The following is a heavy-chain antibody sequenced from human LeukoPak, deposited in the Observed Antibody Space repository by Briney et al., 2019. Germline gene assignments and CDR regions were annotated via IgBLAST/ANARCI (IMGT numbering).Heavy chain of an antibody. Sequence: MPSGTLSLTCSVSGDSIRRYFWSWIRLSPWKGLEWIGYVHHSGTSRYKPSLESRVTMSLDTSENQFSLTLKSVTAADTALYYCAGAEIDRLRSPGTLYYIDTWGPGTLVTVSS. CDR3: AGAEIDRLRSPGTLYYIDT. V-gene: IGHV4-59*01. J-gene: IGHJ5*02. CDR1: GDSIRRYF. D-gene: IGHD5-12*01. CDR2: VHHSGTS.